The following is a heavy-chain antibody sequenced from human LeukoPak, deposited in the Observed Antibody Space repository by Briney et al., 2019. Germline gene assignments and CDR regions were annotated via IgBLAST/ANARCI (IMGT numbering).Heavy chain of an antibody. Sequence: PSETLSLTCVVSGGSLSTHHWSWIRQPPGKGLEWIGYIYYTGSTDYNPSLKSRVAISVDTSKNQFSLKLSSVTAADTAVYYCARGSKAAPGTFDYWGQGTLVTVSS. V-gene: IGHV4-59*11. CDR2: IYYTGST. J-gene: IGHJ4*02. CDR1: GGSLSTHH. D-gene: IGHD6-13*01. CDR3: ARGSKAAPGTFDY.